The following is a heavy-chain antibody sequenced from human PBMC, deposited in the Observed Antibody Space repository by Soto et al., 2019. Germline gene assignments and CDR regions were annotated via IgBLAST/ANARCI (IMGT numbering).Heavy chain of an antibody. J-gene: IGHJ4*02. V-gene: IGHV3-30-3*01. CDR2: ISYDGSNK. Sequence: GGSLRLSCGALGFTFSSYAIHWVRQAPGKGLEWVAVISYDGSNKYYADSVKGRFTISRDTSKNTLYLQRNSLRAEDTAVYYCARWVYYDSSGYPHYWGQGTLVTVS. CDR3: ARWVYYDSSGYPHY. CDR1: GFTFSSYA. D-gene: IGHD3-22*01.